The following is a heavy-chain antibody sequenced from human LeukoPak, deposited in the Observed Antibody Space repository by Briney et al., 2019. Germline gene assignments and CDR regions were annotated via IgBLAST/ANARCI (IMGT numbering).Heavy chain of an antibody. D-gene: IGHD3/OR15-3a*01. V-gene: IGHV4-39*01. Sequence: SETLSLTCTVSGGSISSSSYYWGWIRQPPGKGLEWIGSIYYSGSTYYNPSLKGRVTISVDTSKNQFSLKLSSVTAADTAVYYCARWTRAVDYWGQGTLVTVSS. J-gene: IGHJ4*02. CDR1: GGSISSSSYY. CDR3: ARWTRAVDY. CDR2: IYYSGST.